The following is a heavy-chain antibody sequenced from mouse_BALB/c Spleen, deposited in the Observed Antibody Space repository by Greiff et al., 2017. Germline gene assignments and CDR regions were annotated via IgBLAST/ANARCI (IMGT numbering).Heavy chain of an antibody. CDR2: ISSGSSTI. CDR3: AREDYGSSPFAY. J-gene: IGHJ3*01. Sequence: EVQGVESGGGLVQPGGSRKLSCAASGFTFSSFGMHWVRQAPEKGLEWVAYISSGSSTIYYADTVKGRFTISRDNPKNTLFLQMTSLRSEDTAMYYCAREDYGSSPFAYWGQGTLVTVSA. V-gene: IGHV5-17*02. CDR1: GFTFSSFG. D-gene: IGHD1-1*01.